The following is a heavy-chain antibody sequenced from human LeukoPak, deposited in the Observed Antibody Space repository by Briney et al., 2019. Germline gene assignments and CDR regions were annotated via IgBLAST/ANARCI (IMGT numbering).Heavy chain of an antibody. D-gene: IGHD1-7*01. V-gene: IGHV3-7*01. Sequence: GGSLRLSCAASGFTFSSYAMSWVRQAPGKGVQWVANIKQDGSEKYYVDSVKGRFTISRDNAKKSLYLQMNSLRDEDTAVYYCARDDDWNYEDYWGQGTLVTVSS. J-gene: IGHJ4*02. CDR1: GFTFSSYA. CDR2: IKQDGSEK. CDR3: ARDDDWNYEDY.